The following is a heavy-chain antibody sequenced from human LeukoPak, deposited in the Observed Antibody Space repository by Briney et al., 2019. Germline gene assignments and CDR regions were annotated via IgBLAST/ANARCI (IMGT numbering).Heavy chain of an antibody. CDR3: ARQHGDYGYYYYMDV. V-gene: IGHV5-51*01. J-gene: IGHJ6*03. CDR2: IYPGDSDT. D-gene: IGHD4-17*01. CDR1: GYSFSNYW. Sequence: GESLKISCKGSGYSFSNYWIGWVRQMPGKGLELRGIIYPGDSDTRYSPSFRGQVTISADKSISTAYLQWSSLKASDTAMYYCARQHGDYGYYYYMDVWGKGNTVTVSS.